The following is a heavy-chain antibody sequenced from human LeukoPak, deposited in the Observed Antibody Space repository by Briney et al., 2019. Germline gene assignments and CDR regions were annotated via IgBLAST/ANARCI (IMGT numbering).Heavy chain of an antibody. V-gene: IGHV3-23*01. CDR1: GFTFSSYA. Sequence: GGSLRLSCAAAGFTFSSYAMSGGRQAPGKGLELGSAISGSGGSRYYADSVTGRSTISRDNSKTPPYLQMTSLRAEDTAVYYCAKCRWFRETDSYGMDVWGPGTTVTASS. J-gene: IGHJ6*02. CDR3: AKCRWFRETDSYGMDV. CDR2: ISGSGGSR. D-gene: IGHD3-10*01.